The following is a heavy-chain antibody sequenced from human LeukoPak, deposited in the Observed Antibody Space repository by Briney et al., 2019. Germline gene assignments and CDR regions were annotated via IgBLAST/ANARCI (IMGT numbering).Heavy chain of an antibody. CDR2: INPSGGST. Sequence: GAPVKPSCKASGYTFTSYFMHWMRQSPGQGLEWMGIINPSGGSTTYAQKFQGRVTMTRDTSTSTVYMELNSLRSEDTALYYCARGQLSGSSFDYWGQGTLVTVSS. V-gene: IGHV1-46*01. CDR3: ARGQLSGSSFDY. D-gene: IGHD1-1*01. CDR1: GYTFTSYF. J-gene: IGHJ4*02.